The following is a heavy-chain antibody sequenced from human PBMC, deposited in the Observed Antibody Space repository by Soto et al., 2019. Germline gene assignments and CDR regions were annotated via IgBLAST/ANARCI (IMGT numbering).Heavy chain of an antibody. Sequence: QVQLQESGPGLVKPSETLSLTCTVSGGSISSYYWSWIRQPPGKGLEWIGYIYYSGSTNYNHSLMSRVTVTLDTSKNQFSLKLSSVTAADTAVYYCARDCSGGSCSDAFDIWGQGTMVTVSS. V-gene: IGHV4-59*01. J-gene: IGHJ3*02. CDR1: GGSISSYY. D-gene: IGHD2-15*01. CDR3: ARDCSGGSCSDAFDI. CDR2: IYYSGST.